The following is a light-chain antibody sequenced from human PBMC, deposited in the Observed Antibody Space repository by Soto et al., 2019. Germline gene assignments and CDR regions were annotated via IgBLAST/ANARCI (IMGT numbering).Light chain of an antibody. V-gene: IGLV8-61*01. J-gene: IGLJ1*01. CDR1: SGSVSTDHQ. CDR2: NTN. CDR3: MVSVASDTYV. Sequence: QTVVTQAPSFSVSPGGTVTLTCGLTSGSVSTDHQPSWYQQTPGQAPRTLIYNTNTRSSGVPDRFSGSIVGNKAALTITGAQADDESNYYCMVSVASDTYVFGTGTKLTVL.